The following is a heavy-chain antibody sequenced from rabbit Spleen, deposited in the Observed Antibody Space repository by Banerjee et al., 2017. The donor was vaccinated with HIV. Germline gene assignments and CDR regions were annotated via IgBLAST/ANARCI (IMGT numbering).Heavy chain of an antibody. D-gene: IGHD1-1*01. V-gene: IGHV1S45*01. Sequence: QEQLVESGGDLVKPGASLTLTCIASGVSFSGDSYMCWVRQAPGKGLEWIACIDAGSSAFTYSVSWAQDRFTISKTSSTTVTLQMTSLTAADTATYFCARDTSSSFSSYGMDLWGPGTLVTVS. CDR2: IDAGSSAFT. CDR3: ARDTSSSFSSYGMDL. J-gene: IGHJ6*01. CDR1: GVSFSGDSY.